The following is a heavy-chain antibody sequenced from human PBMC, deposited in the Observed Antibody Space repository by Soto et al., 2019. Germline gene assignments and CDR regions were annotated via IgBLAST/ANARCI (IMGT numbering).Heavy chain of an antibody. Sequence: QVQLVQSGAEVKKPGASVKVSCKASGYTFTSYDINWVRQATGQGLEWMGWMNPNSGNTGYAQKFQGRVTMTRNNSISTAYMELSSLRSEDTAVYYCARGTAYYDFWSGYYTGYYYYFGMDVWGQGTTVTVSS. CDR2: MNPNSGNT. CDR3: ARGTAYYDFWSGYYTGYYYYFGMDV. D-gene: IGHD3-3*01. CDR1: GYTFTSYD. V-gene: IGHV1-8*01. J-gene: IGHJ6*02.